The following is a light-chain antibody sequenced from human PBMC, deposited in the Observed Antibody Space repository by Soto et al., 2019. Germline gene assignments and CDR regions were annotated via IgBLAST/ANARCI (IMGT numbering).Light chain of an antibody. Sequence: QSALTQPASVSGSPGQSITISCTGTSSDVGGYNYVSWYQQHPGKAPKLMIYDVSNRPSGVSNRFSGSKPGNTASLTISGLQAEDEADYYCSSYTSSSPLVFGGGTKLTVL. CDR3: SSYTSSSPLV. V-gene: IGLV2-14*01. CDR1: SSDVGGYNY. CDR2: DVS. J-gene: IGLJ2*01.